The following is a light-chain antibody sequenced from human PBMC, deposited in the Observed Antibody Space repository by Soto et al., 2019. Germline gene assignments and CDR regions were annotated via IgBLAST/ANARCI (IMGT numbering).Light chain of an antibody. V-gene: IGKV1-5*03. Sequence: DIQMTQSPSILSASVGDRVTFTCRASQSVGRLVAWYQQRPGKAPNLLIYKASTLESGVPSRFNGSGSGTEFALSVSGLQPEDFATYYCQQYNVYPYAFGQRTELEL. CDR1: QSVGRL. CDR2: KAS. J-gene: IGKJ2*01. CDR3: QQYNVYPYA.